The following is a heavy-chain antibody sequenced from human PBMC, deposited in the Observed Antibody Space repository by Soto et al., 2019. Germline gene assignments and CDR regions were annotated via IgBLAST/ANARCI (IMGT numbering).Heavy chain of an antibody. D-gene: IGHD3-22*01. CDR1: GYTFTSYG. V-gene: IGHV1-18*01. J-gene: IGHJ4*02. CDR3: ATISNYDTYFDY. Sequence: ASVKVSCKASGYTFTSYGISWVRQAPGQGLEWMGWISAYNGNTNYAQKLQGRVTMTTDTSTSTAYMELRSLRSDDTAVYYCATISNYDTYFDYWGQGTLVTVSS. CDR2: ISAYNGNT.